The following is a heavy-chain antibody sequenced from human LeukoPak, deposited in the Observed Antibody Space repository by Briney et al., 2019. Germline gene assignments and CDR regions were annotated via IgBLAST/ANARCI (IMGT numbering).Heavy chain of an antibody. CDR3: AREYDILTYLDY. CDR1: GYTFTNFG. CDR2: ISAYNGNT. J-gene: IGHJ4*02. D-gene: IGHD3-9*01. V-gene: IGHV1-18*01. Sequence: ASVKVSCKASGYTFTNFGVSWVRQAPGQGLEWMGWISAYNGNTNYAQKLQGRVTMTRDTSTSTVYMELRSLRSDDTAVYYCAREYDILTYLDYWGQGTLVTVSS.